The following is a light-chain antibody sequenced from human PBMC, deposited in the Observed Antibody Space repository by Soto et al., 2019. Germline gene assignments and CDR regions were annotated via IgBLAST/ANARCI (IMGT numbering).Light chain of an antibody. CDR1: QTINSW. Sequence: DIQMTQSPPTLSANVGDRVTITCRASQTINSWLAWYQQKPGKAPKLLISDASILETGVPSRFSGSGSGTEFTLTISSLQPDDFATYFCQQYHSHSLYTFGQGTRLEIK. CDR3: QQYHSHSLYT. J-gene: IGKJ2*01. V-gene: IGKV1-5*01. CDR2: DAS.